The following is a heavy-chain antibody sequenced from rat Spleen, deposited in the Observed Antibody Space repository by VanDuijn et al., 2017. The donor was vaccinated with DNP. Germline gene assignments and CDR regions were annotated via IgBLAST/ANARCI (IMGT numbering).Heavy chain of an antibody. D-gene: IGHD1-12*01. Sequence: EVQLVESGGGLVQPGRSLKLSCAASGFTFSDYNMAWVRQAPKKGLEWVATISYEGSSTYYRESVKGRFTISRDNAKSTLYLQMNSLRSEDTATYYCTRAAEIVMPTWPDYWGQGVMVTVSS. CDR1: GFTFSDYN. J-gene: IGHJ2*01. CDR3: TRAAEIVMPTWPDY. V-gene: IGHV5-7*01. CDR2: ISYEGSST.